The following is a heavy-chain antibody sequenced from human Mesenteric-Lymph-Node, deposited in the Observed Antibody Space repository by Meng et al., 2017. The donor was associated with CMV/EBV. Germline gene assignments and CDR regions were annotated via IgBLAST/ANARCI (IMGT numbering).Heavy chain of an antibody. D-gene: IGHD4-23*01. CDR2: INHSGST. Sequence: QVPLQQWGAGVLEPSETLSLTCAVCGGSFCGYYWSWIRQPPGKGLEWIGEINHSGSTNYNPSLKSRVTISVDTSKNQFSLKLSSVTAADTAVYYCARHQRWLKSEGGFNYWGQGTLVTVSS. J-gene: IGHJ4*02. V-gene: IGHV4-34*01. CDR1: GGSFCGYY. CDR3: ARHQRWLKSEGGFNY.